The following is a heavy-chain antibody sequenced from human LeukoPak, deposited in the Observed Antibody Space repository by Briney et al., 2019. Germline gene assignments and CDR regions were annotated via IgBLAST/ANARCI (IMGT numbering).Heavy chain of an antibody. V-gene: IGHV3-7*01. Sequence: GGSLRLSCAASGFTFSSYWMSWVRQAPGKGLEWVANIKQDGSEKYYVDSVKGRFTISRDNAKNSLYLQMNSLRAEDTAVYYCARAEEYDFWSGYYWRVAGDYYYYMDVWGKGTTVTVSS. CDR2: IKQDGSEK. D-gene: IGHD3-3*01. CDR1: GFTFSSYW. J-gene: IGHJ6*03. CDR3: ARAEEYDFWSGYYWRVAGDYYYYMDV.